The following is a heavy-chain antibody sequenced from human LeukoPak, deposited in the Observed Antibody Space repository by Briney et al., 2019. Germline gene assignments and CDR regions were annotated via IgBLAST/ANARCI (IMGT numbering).Heavy chain of an antibody. CDR2: IYYSGST. CDR3: ARSLRDWFDP. J-gene: IGHJ5*02. CDR1: GSSISSYY. Sequence: SETLSLTCTVSGSSISSYYWSWIRQPPGKGLEWIGYIYYSGSTNYNPSLKSRVTISVDTSKNQFSLKLSSVTAADTAVYYCARSLRDWFDPWGQGTLVTVSS. V-gene: IGHV4-59*01.